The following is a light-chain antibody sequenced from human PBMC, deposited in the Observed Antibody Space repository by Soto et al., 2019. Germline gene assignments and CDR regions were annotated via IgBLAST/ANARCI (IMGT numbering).Light chain of an antibody. CDR1: QSVSSI. Sequence: EIVMTQSPATLSVSPGERATLSCRASQSVSSILAWYQQKPGQAPSLLIYGASTRATGIPARFSGSGSGTDFTLTISSLQSEDFAVYYCQQYNNWPRTFGQGTKV. CDR3: QQYNNWPRT. J-gene: IGKJ1*01. V-gene: IGKV3-15*01. CDR2: GAS.